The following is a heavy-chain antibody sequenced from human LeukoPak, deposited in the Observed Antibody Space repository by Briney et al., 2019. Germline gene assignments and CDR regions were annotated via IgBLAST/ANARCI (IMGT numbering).Heavy chain of an antibody. Sequence: PSETLSLTCAVSGYSISSGYYWGWIRPPPGKGLEWIANIYHSGTTYYSPSLKSRVTISVDTSKNQFSLRLSSVTATDTAVYYCARTDWLSTYFDYWGQGTLVTVSS. V-gene: IGHV4-38-2*01. CDR3: ARTDWLSTYFDY. CDR2: IYHSGTT. CDR1: GYSISSGYY. D-gene: IGHD3-9*01. J-gene: IGHJ4*02.